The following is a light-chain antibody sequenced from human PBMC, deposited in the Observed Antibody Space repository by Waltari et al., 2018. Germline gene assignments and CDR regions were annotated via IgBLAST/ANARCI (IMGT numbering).Light chain of an antibody. CDR3: SAWDNSLKAWL. J-gene: IGLJ3*02. CDR2: RDN. CDR1: INNVGRPG. Sequence: QAGLTQPPSVSKGLGQTATFTCSVDINNVGRPGAACLQQHQGPPPKLLSYRDNSRPSGVSDRISASRSGDTASLTITGLQPDDEADYYCSAWDNSLKAWLFGGGTKLTVL. V-gene: IGLV10-54*01.